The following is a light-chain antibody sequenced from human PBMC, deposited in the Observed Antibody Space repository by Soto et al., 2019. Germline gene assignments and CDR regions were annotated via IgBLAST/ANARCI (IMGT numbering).Light chain of an antibody. CDR3: GSYAGSYTWV. V-gene: IGLV2-11*01. Sequence: QSALTQPRSVSGSPGQSVTISCTGTSSDVGGYNYVSWYQQHPGKAPKLMIYDVSKRPSGVPHRFSGSKSGNTASLTISGLQAEDEADYYCGSYAGSYTWVFGGGTKLTVL. J-gene: IGLJ3*02. CDR2: DVS. CDR1: SSDVGGYNY.